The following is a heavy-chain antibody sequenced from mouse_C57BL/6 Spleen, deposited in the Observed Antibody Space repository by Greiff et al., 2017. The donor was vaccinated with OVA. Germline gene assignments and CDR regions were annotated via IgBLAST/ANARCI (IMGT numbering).Heavy chain of an antibody. D-gene: IGHD2-4*01. CDR1: GFSFNTYA. CDR3: VRTLYDYDRDYYAMDY. CDR2: IRSKSNNYAT. V-gene: IGHV10-1*01. Sequence: EVKLVESGGGLVQPKGSLKLSCAASGFSFNTYAMNWVRQAPGKGLEWVARIRSKSNNYATYYADSVKDRFTISRDDSESMLYLQMNNLKTEDTAMYYCVRTLYDYDRDYYAMDYWGQGTSVTVSS. J-gene: IGHJ4*01.